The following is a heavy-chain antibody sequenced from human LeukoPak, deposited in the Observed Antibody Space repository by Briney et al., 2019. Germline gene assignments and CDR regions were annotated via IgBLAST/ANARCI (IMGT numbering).Heavy chain of an antibody. CDR1: GFTFSSYA. CDR3: ARGYSGYGRLDY. Sequence: PGGTLRLSCAASGFTFSSYAMHWVRQAPGKGLEWVAVISYDGSNKYYADSVKGRFTISRDNSKNTLYLQMNSLRAEDTAVYYCARGYSGYGRLDYWGQGTLVTVSS. V-gene: IGHV3-30-3*01. CDR2: ISYDGSNK. D-gene: IGHD5-12*01. J-gene: IGHJ4*02.